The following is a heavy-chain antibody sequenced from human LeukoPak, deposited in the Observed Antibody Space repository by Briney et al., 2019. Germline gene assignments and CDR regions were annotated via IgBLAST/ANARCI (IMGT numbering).Heavy chain of an antibody. CDR2: ISYDGSNK. V-gene: IGHV3-30-3*01. CDR3: ARDSRIQSSSWSPGSIL. CDR1: GFTFSSYA. J-gene: IGHJ4*02. D-gene: IGHD6-13*01. Sequence: PGGSLRLSCAASGFTFSSYAMHWVRQAPGKGLEWVAVISYDGSNKYYADSVKGRFTISRDNSKNTLYLQMNSLRAEDTAVYYCARDSRIQSSSWSPGSILWGQGTLVTVSS.